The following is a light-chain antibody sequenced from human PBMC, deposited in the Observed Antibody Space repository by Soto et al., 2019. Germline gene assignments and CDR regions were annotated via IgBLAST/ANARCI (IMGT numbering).Light chain of an antibody. V-gene: IGLV2-14*01. CDR1: DSDIGTYNY. J-gene: IGLJ2*01. Sequence: QSALTQPASVSGSPGQSITISCTGSDSDIGTYNYVSWCQHLPGKAPRLIIYEVTNRPSGISNRFSGSKSGNTASLTISGLQAEDDADYYCSSFTISDTLLFGGGTKVTVL. CDR2: EVT. CDR3: SSFTISDTLL.